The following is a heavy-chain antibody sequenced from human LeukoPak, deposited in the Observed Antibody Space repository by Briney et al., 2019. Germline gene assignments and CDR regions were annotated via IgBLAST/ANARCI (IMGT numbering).Heavy chain of an antibody. CDR1: GFTFSSYA. D-gene: IGHD5-24*01. Sequence: GSLRLSRAASGFTFSSYAMSWVRQPPGKGLEWIGEINHSGSTNYNPSLKSRVTISVDTSKNQFSLKLSSVTAADTAVYYCARRKPIRNPFDYWGQGTLVTVSS. CDR2: INHSGST. CDR3: ARRKPIRNPFDY. V-gene: IGHV4-34*01. J-gene: IGHJ4*02.